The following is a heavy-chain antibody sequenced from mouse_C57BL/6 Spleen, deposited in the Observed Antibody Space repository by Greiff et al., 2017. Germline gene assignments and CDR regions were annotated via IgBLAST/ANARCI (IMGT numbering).Heavy chain of an antibody. CDR3: TRYGNGNPDY. V-gene: IGHV1-15*01. J-gene: IGHJ2*01. D-gene: IGHD2-1*01. CDR2: IDPETGGT. Sequence: QVQLQQSGAELVRPGASVTLSCKASGYTFTDYEMHWVKQTPVHGLEWIGAIDPETGGTAYNPKFKGKAILTADKSSSTAYMELRSMTSEDSAVHYCTRYGNGNPDYWGQGTTLTVSS. CDR1: GYTFTDYE.